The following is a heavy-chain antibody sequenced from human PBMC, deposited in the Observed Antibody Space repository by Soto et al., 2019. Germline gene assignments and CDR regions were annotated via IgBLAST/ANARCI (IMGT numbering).Heavy chain of an antibody. D-gene: IGHD3-10*01. V-gene: IGHV3-15*07. CDR1: GFTFSNAW. Sequence: GGSLRLSCAASGFTFSNAWMNWVRQAPGKGLEWVGRIKSKTDGGTTDYAAPVKGRFTISRDDSKNTLYLQMNSLKTEDTAVYYCTTDYYGSGSYQGYYGMDVWGQGTTVTVSS. J-gene: IGHJ6*02. CDR3: TTDYYGSGSYQGYYGMDV. CDR2: IKSKTDGGTT.